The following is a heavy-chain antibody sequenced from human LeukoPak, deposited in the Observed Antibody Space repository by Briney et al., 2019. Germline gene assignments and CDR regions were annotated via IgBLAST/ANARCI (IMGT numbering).Heavy chain of an antibody. D-gene: IGHD2-15*01. CDR2: IWYDGSNK. V-gene: IGHV3-33*01. J-gene: IGHJ4*02. CDR3: ARGYCSGGSCYFDY. CDR1: GFTFSDYG. Sequence: GGSLRLSCAASGFTFSDYGMHWVRQAPGKGLEWVAVIWYDGSNKYYADSVKGRFTISRDNSRNTLYLQMNSLRAEDTAVYYCARGYCSGGSCYFDYWGQGTLVTVSS.